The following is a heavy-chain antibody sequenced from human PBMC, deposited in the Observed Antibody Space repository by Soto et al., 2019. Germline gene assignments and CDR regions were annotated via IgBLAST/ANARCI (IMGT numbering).Heavy chain of an antibody. J-gene: IGHJ4*02. CDR3: ARRDVSGAHYFDN. Sequence: PGGSLRLSCAASGFIFSNYGMSWVRQAPGKGLEWVSVVSDNGAATNCADSVKGRFTIYRDNSKNTVYLQMNSLRAEDTAIYYCARRDVSGAHYFDNWGQGSLVTVSS. D-gene: IGHD2-15*01. V-gene: IGHV3-23*01. CDR1: GFIFSNYG. CDR2: VSDNGAAT.